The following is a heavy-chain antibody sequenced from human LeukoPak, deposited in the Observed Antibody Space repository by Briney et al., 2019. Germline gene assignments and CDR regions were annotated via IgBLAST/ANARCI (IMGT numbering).Heavy chain of an antibody. J-gene: IGHJ4*02. D-gene: IGHD2-21*02. CDR3: ARTGSIAYCGGDCYIDY. Sequence: GESLKISCKGSGYSFTSYWISWVRQMPGKGLEWMGRIDPSDSYTNYSPSFQGHVTISADKSISTAYLQWSSLKASDTAMYYCARTGSIAYCGGDCYIDYWGQGTLVTVSS. V-gene: IGHV5-10-1*01. CDR2: IDPSDSYT. CDR1: GYSFTSYW.